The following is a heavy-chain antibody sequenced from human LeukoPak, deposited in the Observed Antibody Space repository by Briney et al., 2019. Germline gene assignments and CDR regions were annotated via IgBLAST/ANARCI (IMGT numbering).Heavy chain of an antibody. Sequence: GGSLRLSCSTSGFTFSSSGVHWVRQAPGKGLEWVAVIWYDGNSKYYADSVVGRFTISRDNSKSTVYLQMNSLRAEDTAVYYCARDSRWIAAAGPSYGMDVWGQGTTVTVSS. CDR2: IWYDGNSK. V-gene: IGHV3-33*01. CDR3: ARDSRWIAAAGPSYGMDV. J-gene: IGHJ6*02. D-gene: IGHD6-13*01. CDR1: GFTFSSSG.